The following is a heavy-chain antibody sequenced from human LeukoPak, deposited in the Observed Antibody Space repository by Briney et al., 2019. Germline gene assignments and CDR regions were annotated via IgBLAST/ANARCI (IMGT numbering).Heavy chain of an antibody. Sequence: PSETLSLTCTVSGGSISSGDYYWSWIRQPPGKGLEWIGYIYYSGSTYYNPSLKSRVTISVDTSKNQFSLKLSSVTAADTAVYYCARAGDSSGVDYWGQGTLVTVSS. D-gene: IGHD6-19*01. CDR1: GGSISSGDYY. CDR2: IYYSGST. J-gene: IGHJ4*02. CDR3: ARAGDSSGVDY. V-gene: IGHV4-30-4*01.